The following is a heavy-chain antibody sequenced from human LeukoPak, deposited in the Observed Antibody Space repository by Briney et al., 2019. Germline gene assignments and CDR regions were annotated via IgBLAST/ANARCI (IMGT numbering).Heavy chain of an antibody. CDR2: INPNSGGT. CDR1: GYTFTGYY. D-gene: IGHD2-2*01. V-gene: IGHV1-2*02. J-gene: IGHJ6*04. Sequence: ASVKVSCKASGYTFTGYYMHWVRQAPGQGLEWMGWINPNSGGTNYAQKFQGRVTMTRDTSTSTAYMELSRLRSDDTAVYYCARDGCSSTSCYPDVWGKGTTVTVSS. CDR3: ARDGCSSTSCYPDV.